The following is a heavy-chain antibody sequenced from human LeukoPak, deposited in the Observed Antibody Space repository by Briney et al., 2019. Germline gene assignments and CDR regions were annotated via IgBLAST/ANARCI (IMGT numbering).Heavy chain of an antibody. V-gene: IGHV4-59*01. CDR2: IYYSGST. CDR3: ALGSVPATYYYYMDV. J-gene: IGHJ6*03. CDR1: GGSISSYY. D-gene: IGHD2-2*01. Sequence: MTSETLSLTCTVSGGSISSYYWSWIRQPPGKGLEWIGYIYYSGSTNYNPSLKSRVTISVDTSKNQFSLKLSSVTAADTAVYYCALGSVPATYYYYMDVWGKGTTVTVSS.